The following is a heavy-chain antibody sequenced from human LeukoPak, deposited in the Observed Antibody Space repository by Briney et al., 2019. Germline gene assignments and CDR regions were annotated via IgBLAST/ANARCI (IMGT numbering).Heavy chain of an antibody. CDR1: GFTFSNHG. V-gene: IGHV3-33*01. CDR2: IWYDGSNK. Sequence: PGGSVRLSCAASGFTFSNHGMHWVRQAPGKGLEWVALIWYDGSNKEYAESVKGRFTISRDNSKNTLYLQMNSLRDEDTAVYYCARDQGTSTTAPKRKGRFDPWGQGTLVTVSS. J-gene: IGHJ5*02. D-gene: IGHD1-1*01. CDR3: ARDQGTSTTAPKRKGRFDP.